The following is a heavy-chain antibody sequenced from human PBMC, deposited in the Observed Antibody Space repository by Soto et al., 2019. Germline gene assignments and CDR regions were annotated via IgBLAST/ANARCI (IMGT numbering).Heavy chain of an antibody. J-gene: IGHJ3*02. CDR3: AVDGSGEDACDI. CDR2: IIPILGIA. Sequence: QVQLVQSGAEVKKPGSSVKVSCKASGGTFSSYTISWVRQAPGQGLEWMGRIIPILGIANHAQKFQGRVTITADKATSTAYMELSSLRSEDTAVYYCAVDGSGEDACDIWGQGTMVTVSS. V-gene: IGHV1-69*02. D-gene: IGHD3-10*01. CDR1: GGTFSSYT.